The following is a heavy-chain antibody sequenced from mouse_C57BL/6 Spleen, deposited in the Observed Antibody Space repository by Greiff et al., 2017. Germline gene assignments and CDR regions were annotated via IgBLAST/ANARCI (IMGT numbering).Heavy chain of an antibody. J-gene: IGHJ1*03. V-gene: IGHV1-53*01. D-gene: IGHD1-1*01. CDR2: INPSNGGT. CDR1: GYTFTSYW. CDR3: ARYYYGSSWYFDV. Sequence: QVQLQQPGTELVKPGASVKLSCKASGYTFTSYWMNWVKQRPGQGLEWIGNINPSNGGTNYNEKFKSKATLTVDNSSSTAYMQLSSLTSEDSAVYYWARYYYGSSWYFDVWGTGTTVTVSS.